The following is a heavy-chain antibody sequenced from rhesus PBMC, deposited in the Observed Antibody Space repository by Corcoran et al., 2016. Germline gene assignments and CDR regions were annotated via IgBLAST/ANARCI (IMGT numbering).Heavy chain of an antibody. V-gene: IGHV4S14*01. D-gene: IGHD1-44*02. J-gene: IGHJ4*01. CDR2: IYGSGGSN. Sequence: QVQLQESGPGLVKPSETLSLTCAVSGGSISVYHYWSWISQPPGKGLEWIGSIYGSGGSNYLNPSLKSRVTLSVDTSKKQFSLKLSSVTAADTAVYYCASSLGAYWGQGVLVTVSS. CDR3: ASSLGAY. CDR1: GGSISVYHY.